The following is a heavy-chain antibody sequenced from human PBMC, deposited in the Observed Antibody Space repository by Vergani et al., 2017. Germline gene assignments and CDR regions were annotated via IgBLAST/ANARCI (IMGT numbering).Heavy chain of an antibody. D-gene: IGHD5-12*01. J-gene: IGHJ4*02. V-gene: IGHV4-34*01. CDR1: GGSFSGYY. CDR3: ARAVVRVRGYSGYGMIPWYFDY. Sequence: QVQLQQWGAGLLKPSETLSLTCAVYGGSFSGYYWSWIRQPPGKGLEWIGEINHSGSTNYNPSLKSRVTISVDTSKNQFSLKLSSVTAADTAVYYCARAVVRVRGYSGYGMIPWYFDYWGQGTLVTVSS. CDR2: INHSGST.